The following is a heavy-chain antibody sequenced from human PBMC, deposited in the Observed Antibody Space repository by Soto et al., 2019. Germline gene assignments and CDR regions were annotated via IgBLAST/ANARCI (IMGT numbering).Heavy chain of an antibody. D-gene: IGHD1-1*01. V-gene: IGHV4-30-4*01. J-gene: IGHJ3*01. CDR3: ARKLEVGFFVF. Sequence: QVHLQESGPQLVKPSQPLSLTCTVSGGPVRDAFSYWTWIRQPPGKGPEWMGYLSYTGSTYYNPSLRNRAPTSVDESSTPWPVGLASVTPAERAFYSGARKLEVGFFVFWGRGTWVTV. CDR1: GGPVRDAFSY. CDR2: LSYTGST.